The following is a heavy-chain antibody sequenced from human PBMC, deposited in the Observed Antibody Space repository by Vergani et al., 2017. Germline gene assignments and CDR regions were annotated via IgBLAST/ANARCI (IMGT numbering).Heavy chain of an antibody. D-gene: IGHD2-15*01. Sequence: EVPLVQSGAEVKKPGESLKISCKGSGYSFTSYWIGWVRQMPGKGLEWMGIIYPGDSDTRYSPSFQGQVPISADMSISTAYLQWSSLKASDTAMYYCAGLLGYCSGGSCYSGGHDAFDIWGQGTMVTVSS. CDR1: GYSFTSYW. V-gene: IGHV5-51*01. J-gene: IGHJ3*02. CDR2: IYPGDSDT. CDR3: AGLLGYCSGGSCYSGGHDAFDI.